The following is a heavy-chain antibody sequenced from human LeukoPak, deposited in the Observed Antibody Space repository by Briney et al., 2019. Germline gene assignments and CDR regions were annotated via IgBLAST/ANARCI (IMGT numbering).Heavy chain of an antibody. CDR1: GYTFTTYS. J-gene: IGHJ5*02. CDR3: ARDNSVGDIAWWFDP. Sequence: GASVKVSCKASGYTFTTYSMHWVRQAPGHGLEWMGIINPSGDSTSYAQKFQGRVTMTRDMSTTTDYMELSSLRSEDTAVYYCARDNSVGDIAWWFDPWGQGTLVTVSS. D-gene: IGHD3-16*02. V-gene: IGHV1-46*01. CDR2: INPSGDST.